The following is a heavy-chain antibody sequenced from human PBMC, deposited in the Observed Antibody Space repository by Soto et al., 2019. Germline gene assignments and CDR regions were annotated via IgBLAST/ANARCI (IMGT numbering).Heavy chain of an antibody. J-gene: IGHJ6*03. D-gene: IGHD3-10*01. CDR1: GGSISSYY. CDR3: ARARRGSSYGAGPHYYYYYMDV. Sequence: PLETLSLTCTVSGGSISSYYWSWIRQPPGKGLEWIGYIFYSGSTNYNPSFKSRVTISVDTSKNQFSLKLSSVTAADTAVYYCARARRGSSYGAGPHYYYYYMDVWGKGTTVTVSS. V-gene: IGHV4-59*01. CDR2: IFYSGST.